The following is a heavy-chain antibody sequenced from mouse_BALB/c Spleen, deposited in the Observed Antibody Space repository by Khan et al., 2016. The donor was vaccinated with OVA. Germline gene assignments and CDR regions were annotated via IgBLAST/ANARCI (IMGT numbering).Heavy chain of an antibody. D-gene: IGHD2-1*01. V-gene: IGHV2-3*01. J-gene: IGHJ4*01. Sequence: QVRLQQSGPGLVAPSQSLSITCTVSGFSLTSHGVNWVRQPPGKGLEWLGVIWGDGSTNYHSALKSRLSISKDNSKSQVFLKLNSLQTDDTATYYCAKWGNSYYAMDYWGQGTSVTVSS. CDR2: IWGDGST. CDR3: AKWGNSYYAMDY. CDR1: GFSLTSHG.